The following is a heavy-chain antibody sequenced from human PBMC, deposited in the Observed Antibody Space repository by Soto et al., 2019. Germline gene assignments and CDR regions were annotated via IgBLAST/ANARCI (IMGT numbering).Heavy chain of an antibody. CDR2: LTGSGGTT. V-gene: IGHV3-23*01. J-gene: IGHJ4*02. Sequence: GGSLRLSCIASGVTFSTYAMSWVRQAPGKGLEWVSGLTGSGGTTFYADSVKGRFTISRDNSNDTLYLEMNSLKAEDTAVYYCAKQRADFGSGSDTFYFDYWGPGTLVTVLL. CDR1: GVTFSTYA. CDR3: AKQRADFGSGSDTFYFDY. D-gene: IGHD3-10*01.